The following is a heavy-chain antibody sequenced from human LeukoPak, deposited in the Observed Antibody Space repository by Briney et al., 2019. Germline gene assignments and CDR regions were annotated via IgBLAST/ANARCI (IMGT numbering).Heavy chain of an antibody. CDR1: GYTFTSHG. D-gene: IGHD6-19*01. J-gene: IGHJ3*02. CDR2: INPNSGGT. Sequence: ASVKVSCKASGYTFTSHGFSWVRQAPGQGLEWMGWINPNSGGTNYAQKFQGRVTMTRDTSISTAYMELSRLRSDDTAVYYCARVQYSSGWSNAFDIWGQGTMVTVSS. CDR3: ARVQYSSGWSNAFDI. V-gene: IGHV1-2*02.